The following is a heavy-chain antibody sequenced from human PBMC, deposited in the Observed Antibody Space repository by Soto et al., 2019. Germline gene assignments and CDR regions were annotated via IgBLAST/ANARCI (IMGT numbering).Heavy chain of an antibody. J-gene: IGHJ5*02. CDR1: GFTFSSYS. D-gene: IGHD3-10*01. CDR2: ISSSSSYI. V-gene: IGHV3-21*01. Sequence: EVQLVESGGGLVKPGGSLRLSCAASGFTFSSYSMNWVRQAPGKGLEWVSSISSSSSYIYYADSVKGRFTISRDNAKNSLYLQRNSMRADDTAVYYCATAREGMFQGVTAFNWFDPWGHGTLVTVSS. CDR3: ATAREGMFQGVTAFNWFDP.